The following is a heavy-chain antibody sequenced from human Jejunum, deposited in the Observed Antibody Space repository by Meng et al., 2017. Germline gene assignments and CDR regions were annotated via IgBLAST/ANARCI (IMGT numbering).Heavy chain of an antibody. CDR1: GFIFSGNF. J-gene: IGHJ4*02. CDR3: VRDWGVKEAGGDY. CDR2: INPDGSEE. Sequence: GGSLRLSCAASGFIFSGNFMSWVRQTPGKGLEWVALINPDGSEEYYVNSVKGRFTISRDNAKKSLYLQMNSLRAEDTAVYYCVRDWGVKEAGGDYWGQGTLVTVSS. V-gene: IGHV3-7*01. D-gene: IGHD6-13*01.